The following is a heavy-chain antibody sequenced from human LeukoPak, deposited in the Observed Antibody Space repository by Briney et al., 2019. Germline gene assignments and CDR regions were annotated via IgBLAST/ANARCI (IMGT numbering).Heavy chain of an antibody. Sequence: PSETLSLTCTVSGGSISSGGYYWSWIRQPPGKGLEWIGYIYHSGSTYYNPSLKSRVTISVDRSKNQFSLKLSSVTAADTAVYYCARAPWIFGVAPGIWGQGTMVTVSS. V-gene: IGHV4-30-2*01. CDR1: GGSISSGGYY. CDR2: IYHSGST. D-gene: IGHD3-3*01. CDR3: ARAPWIFGVAPGI. J-gene: IGHJ3*02.